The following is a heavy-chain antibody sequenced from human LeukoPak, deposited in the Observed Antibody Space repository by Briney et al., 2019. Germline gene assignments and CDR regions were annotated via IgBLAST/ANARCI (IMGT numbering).Heavy chain of an antibody. CDR3: ARVGSDALSIAARTTLYYFDY. CDR2: IKQDGSEK. CDR1: GFTFSSYW. J-gene: IGHJ4*02. D-gene: IGHD6-6*01. Sequence: GGSLRLSCAASGFTFSSYWMSWVRQAPGKGLEWVASIKQDGSEKYYVDSVKGRFTISRDNAKNSLYLQMNSLRAEDTAVYYCARVGSDALSIAARTTLYYFDYWGQGTLVTVSS. V-gene: IGHV3-7*01.